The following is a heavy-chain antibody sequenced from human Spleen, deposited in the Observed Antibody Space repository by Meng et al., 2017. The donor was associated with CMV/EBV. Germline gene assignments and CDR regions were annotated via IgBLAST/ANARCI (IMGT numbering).Heavy chain of an antibody. V-gene: IGHV4-38-2*02. CDR2: IYHSGST. Sequence: SETLSLTCTVSGYSISSGYYWGWIRQPPGTGLEWIGSIYHSGSTYYNPSLKSRVTISVDTSKNQSSLKLSSVTAADTAVYYCARVGTRRITTVWFDPWGQGTLVTVSS. D-gene: IGHD4-17*01. CDR1: GYSISSGYY. J-gene: IGHJ5*02. CDR3: ARVGTRRITTVWFDP.